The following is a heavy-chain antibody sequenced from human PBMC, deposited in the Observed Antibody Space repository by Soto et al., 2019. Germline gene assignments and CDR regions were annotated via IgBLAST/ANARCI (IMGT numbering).Heavy chain of an antibody. CDR1: GYSFTSYW. D-gene: IGHD3-10*01. V-gene: IGHV5-51*01. CDR2: IYPGDSDT. Sequence: PGESLKISCKGSGYSFTSYWIGWVRQMPGKGLEWMGIIYPGDSDTRYSPSFQGQVTISADKSISTAYLQWSSLKASDTAMYYCAGGGVRRVITRTRHYYGMVVWGPGTTVTVSS. CDR3: AGGGVRRVITRTRHYYGMVV. J-gene: IGHJ6*02.